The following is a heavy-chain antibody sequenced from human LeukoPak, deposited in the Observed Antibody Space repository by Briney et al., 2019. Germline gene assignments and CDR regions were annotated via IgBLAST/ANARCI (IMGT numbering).Heavy chain of an antibody. D-gene: IGHD2-2*01. CDR3: AKAEAPRGIVVVPAAMAYAVDI. V-gene: IGHV3-23*01. Sequence: AGGSLRLSCAASGFTFSSYAMSWVRQAPGKGLEWVSAISGSGGSTYYADSVKGRFTISRDNSKNTLYLQMNSLRAEDTAVYYCAKAEAPRGIVVVPAAMAYAVDIWGQGTMVTVSS. J-gene: IGHJ3*02. CDR1: GFTFSSYA. CDR2: ISGSGGST.